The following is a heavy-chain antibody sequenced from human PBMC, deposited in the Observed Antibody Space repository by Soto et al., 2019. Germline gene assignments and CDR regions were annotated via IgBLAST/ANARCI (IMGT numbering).Heavy chain of an antibody. V-gene: IGHV4-59*08. J-gene: IGHJ5*02. CDR3: ARQGGGYDHFYWFDP. Sequence: SETLSLTCTVSGGSISSYYWSWIRQPPGKGLEWIGYIYYSGSTNYNPSLKSGVPISADTSKNQFSLKLSSVTAADTAVYYCARQGGGYDHFYWFDPWGQGTLVTVSS. D-gene: IGHD5-12*01. CDR1: GGSISSYY. CDR2: IYYSGST.